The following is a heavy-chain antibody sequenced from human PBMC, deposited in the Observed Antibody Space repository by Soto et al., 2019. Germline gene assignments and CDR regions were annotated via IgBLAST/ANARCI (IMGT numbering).Heavy chain of an antibody. Sequence: QVQLVQSGAEVKKPGASVKVSCKASGYTFTSYGISWVRQAPGQGLEWMGWISAYNGNTNYAQKLQGRVTMTTDTSTSTAYMELRSLRSDDTAVYYCAKDLTYCSGGSCYSFPTYGMDVWGQGTTVTVSS. J-gene: IGHJ6*02. V-gene: IGHV1-18*04. D-gene: IGHD2-15*01. CDR1: GYTFTSYG. CDR3: AKDLTYCSGGSCYSFPTYGMDV. CDR2: ISAYNGNT.